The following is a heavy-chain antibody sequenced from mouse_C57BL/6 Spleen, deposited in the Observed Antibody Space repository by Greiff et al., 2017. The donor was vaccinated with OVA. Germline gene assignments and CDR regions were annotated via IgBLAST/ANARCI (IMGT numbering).Heavy chain of an antibody. D-gene: IGHD2-1*01. Sequence: QVQLQQSGAELVRPGTSVKVSCKASGYAFTNSLIEWVKQRPGQGLEWIGVINPGSGGTNYNEKFKGKATLTADKSSSTAYMQLSSLTSEDSAVYFCARSPYGKGYAMDYWGQGTSVTVSS. V-gene: IGHV1-54*01. J-gene: IGHJ4*01. CDR2: INPGSGGT. CDR3: ARSPYGKGYAMDY. CDR1: GYAFTNSL.